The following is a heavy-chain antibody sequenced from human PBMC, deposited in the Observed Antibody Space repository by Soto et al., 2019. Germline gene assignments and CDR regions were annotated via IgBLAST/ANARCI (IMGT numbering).Heavy chain of an antibody. Sequence: PGGSLRLSCTTSGFTFTSYNMHWVRQAPGKGLEWVATIWYDGSNKYYADSVKGRFTISRDNSKNTLYLQMNSLRAEDTAVYYCARVHDYGGNTAGGSMDVWGQGTTVTVSS. J-gene: IGHJ6*02. CDR2: IWYDGSNK. V-gene: IGHV3-33*08. CDR3: ARVHDYGGNTAGGSMDV. CDR1: GFTFTSYN. D-gene: IGHD4-17*01.